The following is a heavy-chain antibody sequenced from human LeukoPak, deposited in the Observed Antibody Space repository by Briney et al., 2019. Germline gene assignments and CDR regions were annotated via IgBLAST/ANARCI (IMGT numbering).Heavy chain of an antibody. CDR1: GGTFSSYA. CDR3: ARAKSSSTTYYYYGMDV. J-gene: IGHJ6*02. V-gene: IGHV1-69*04. Sequence: GASVKVSCKASGGTFSSYAISWVRQAPGQGLEWMGRIIPILGIANYAQKFQGRVTITADKSTSTAYMELSSLRSEDTAVYYCARAKSSSTTYYYYGMDVWGQGTTVTVSS. CDR2: IIPILGIA. D-gene: IGHD6-6*01.